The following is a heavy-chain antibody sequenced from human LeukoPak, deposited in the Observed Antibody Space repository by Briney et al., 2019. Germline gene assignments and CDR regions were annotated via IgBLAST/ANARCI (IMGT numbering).Heavy chain of an antibody. D-gene: IGHD6-19*01. CDR3: AKESPIAVAVH. CDR1: GFTFSSYG. J-gene: IGHJ4*02. CDR2: ISYDGSNK. V-gene: IGHV3-30*18. Sequence: GGSLRLSCAASGFTFSSYGMHWVRQAPGKGLEWVAVISYDGSNKYYADSVKGRFTVSRDNSKNTLYLQMNSLRAEDTAVYYCAKESPIAVAVHWGQGTLVTVSS.